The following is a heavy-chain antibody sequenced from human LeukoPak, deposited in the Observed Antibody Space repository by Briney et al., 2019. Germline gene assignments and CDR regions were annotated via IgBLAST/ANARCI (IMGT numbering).Heavy chain of an antibody. J-gene: IGHJ5*02. CDR3: ARGDGNDFKWFDP. D-gene: IGHD3/OR15-3a*01. CDR1: GASISSYS. V-gene: IGHV4-59*01. Sequence: SETLSLTCTISGASISSYSWNWIRQPPGRGLEWIGYMYYRGSTNFNPSLRSRVSMSLDTSKNQFSLKLSSVTAADTAVYYCARGDGNDFKWFDPWGQGTLVTVSS. CDR2: MYYRGST.